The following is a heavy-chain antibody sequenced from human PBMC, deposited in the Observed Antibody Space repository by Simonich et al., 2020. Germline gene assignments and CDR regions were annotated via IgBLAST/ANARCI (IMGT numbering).Heavy chain of an antibody. CDR2: INPNSGGT. CDR3: ARDPVVPAAIRNAFDI. CDR1: GYTFTGYY. Sequence: QVQLVQSGAEVKKPGASVKVSCKASGYTFTGYYMHWVRQAPGQGLGWSGWINPNSGGTNYAQKFQGRVTMTRDTSISTAYMELSRLRSDDTAVYYCARDPVVPAAIRNAFDIWGQGTMVTVSS. V-gene: IGHV1-2*02. J-gene: IGHJ3*02. D-gene: IGHD2-2*01.